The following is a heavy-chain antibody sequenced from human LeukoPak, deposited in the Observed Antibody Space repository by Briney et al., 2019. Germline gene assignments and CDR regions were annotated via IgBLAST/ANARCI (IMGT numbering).Heavy chain of an antibody. CDR2: NRSGST. J-gene: IGHJ4*02. V-gene: IGHV4-34*01. CDR3: ARQKDNSGYFFR. Sequence: SETLSLTCAVYGESFSAYYFNRSGSTNYNPSLKSRVTISVDTPKKQFSLRLSSVTAADTAVYYCARQKDNSGYFFRWGQGTLVTVSS. D-gene: IGHD3-22*01. CDR1: GESFSAYY.